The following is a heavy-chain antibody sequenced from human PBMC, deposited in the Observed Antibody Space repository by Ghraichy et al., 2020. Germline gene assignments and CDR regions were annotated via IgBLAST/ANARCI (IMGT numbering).Heavy chain of an antibody. J-gene: IGHJ4*02. D-gene: IGHD1-26*01. Sequence: SETLSLTCTVSGGSISSGGYYWSWIRQHPGKGQEWIGYIYYSASTYYNQSLKSRVTISVDTSKNQFSLKLSSVTAAVTSVYYCARGVASGSYYHYHTTLFDYWGQGTLVTVSS. CDR2: IYYSAST. CDR3: ARGVASGSYYHYHTTLFDY. V-gene: IGHV4-31*03. CDR1: GGSISSGGYY.